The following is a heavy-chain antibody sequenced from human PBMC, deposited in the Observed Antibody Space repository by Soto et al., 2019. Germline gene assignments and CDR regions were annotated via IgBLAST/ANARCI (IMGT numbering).Heavy chain of an antibody. CDR3: AREFSGPNGNYRAGLYYFDY. CDR1: GYTFTSYG. J-gene: IGHJ4*02. Sequence: QVHLEQSGAEVKKPGASVKVSCKASGYTFTSYGITWVRQAPGQGLEWMGWISADNGNTEYSQKLQGRVTMTTDTSTSTAYMELRSLRSDDTAVYYCAREFSGPNGNYRAGLYYFDYWGQGTLVTVSS. D-gene: IGHD1-7*01. CDR2: ISADNGNT. V-gene: IGHV1-18*01.